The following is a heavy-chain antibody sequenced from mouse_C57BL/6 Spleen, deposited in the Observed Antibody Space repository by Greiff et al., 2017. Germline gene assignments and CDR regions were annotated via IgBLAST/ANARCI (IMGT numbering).Heavy chain of an antibody. V-gene: IGHV5-4*01. CDR3: AREPTGTRWYFDV. D-gene: IGHD4-1*02. J-gene: IGHJ1*03. CDR1: GFTFSSYA. CDR2: ISDGGSYT. Sequence: EVKLLESGGGLVKPGGSLKLSCAASGFTFSSYAMSWVRQTPEKRLEWVATISDGGSYTYYPDNVKGRFTISIDNAKNNLYLQMSHLKSENTAMDYCAREPTGTRWYFDVWGTGTTVTVSS.